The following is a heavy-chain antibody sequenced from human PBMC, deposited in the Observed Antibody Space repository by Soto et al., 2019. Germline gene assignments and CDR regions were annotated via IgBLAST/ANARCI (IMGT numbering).Heavy chain of an antibody. CDR2: ISSDGTTE. CDR1: GFTFSSYA. D-gene: IGHD3-16*02. J-gene: IGHJ4*01. Sequence: QVQLVESGGGLVQPGGSLRLSCAASGFTFSSYALHWVRQAPGKGLEWVAVISSDGTTEYYADSVKGRFTISRDNSKNKPIQQMNSLRVEDVADYYSASYNAESDLESYPRHQFDFWGQGTLVTVSS. CDR3: ASYNAESDLESYPRHQFDF. V-gene: IGHV3-30-3*01.